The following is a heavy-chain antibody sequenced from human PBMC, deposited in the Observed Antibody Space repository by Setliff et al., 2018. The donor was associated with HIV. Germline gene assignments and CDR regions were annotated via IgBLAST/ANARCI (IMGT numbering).Heavy chain of an antibody. CDR1: GFTLTSSP. CDR3: ATSQSSGIIVDH. D-gene: IGHD2-15*01. J-gene: IGHJ5*02. Sequence: RASVKVSCKASGFTLTSSPLHWVRQAPGQRPEWMGWITAATGNTQYSQRFQGRVTVTRDTSTNTAYMVLSDLTSDDTAVYYCATSQSSGIIVDHWGLGTLVTVSS. CDR2: ITAATGNT. V-gene: IGHV1-3*01.